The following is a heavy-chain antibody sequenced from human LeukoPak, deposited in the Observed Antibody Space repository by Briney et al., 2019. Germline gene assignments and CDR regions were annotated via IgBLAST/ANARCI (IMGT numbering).Heavy chain of an antibody. CDR1: GGSISSYY. CDR2: INHSGST. Sequence: SETLSLTCTVSGGSISSYYWSWIRQPPGKGLEWIGEINHSGSTNYNPSLKSRVTISVDTSKNQFSLKLSSVTAADTAVYYCARAPYGDCSGGSCYSDAFDIRGQGTMVTVSS. J-gene: IGHJ3*02. CDR3: ARAPYGDCSGGSCYSDAFDI. V-gene: IGHV4-34*01. D-gene: IGHD2-15*01.